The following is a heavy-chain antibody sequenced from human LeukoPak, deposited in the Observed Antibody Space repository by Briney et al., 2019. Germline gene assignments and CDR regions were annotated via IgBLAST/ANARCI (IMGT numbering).Heavy chain of an antibody. J-gene: IGHJ4*02. D-gene: IGHD3-22*01. Sequence: PSETLSLTCAVYGGSFSGYFWTWIRQPPGKGLEWIGEINDSGSTKYNPSLKSRVTISVDTSKNQFSLKLSSVTAADTAVYYCARRNQNGYYYDSSGYYLRYWGQGTLVTVSS. CDR2: INDSGST. CDR1: GGSFSGYF. V-gene: IGHV4-34*01. CDR3: ARRNQNGYYYDSSGYYLRY.